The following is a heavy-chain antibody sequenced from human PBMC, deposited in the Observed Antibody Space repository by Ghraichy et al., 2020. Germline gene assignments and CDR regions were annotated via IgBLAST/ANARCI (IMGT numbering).Heavy chain of an antibody. CDR2: IDDSGST. V-gene: IGHV4-34*01. Sequence: SQTLSLTCAVYGGSFSGYYWTWIRQPPGKGLEWIGEIDDSGSTNYNPSLKSRVGISGDTSKKQFSLKLSSVTAADTAVYYCARRTRTLGYCFTTSCYRGSFDIWGQGTMVNVSS. CDR1: GGSFSGYY. D-gene: IGHD2-2*01. J-gene: IGHJ3*02. CDR3: ARRTRTLGYCFTTSCYRGSFDI.